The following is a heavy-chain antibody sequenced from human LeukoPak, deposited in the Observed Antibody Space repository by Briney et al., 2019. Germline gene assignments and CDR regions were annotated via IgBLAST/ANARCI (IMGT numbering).Heavy chain of an antibody. CDR1: GFTFSSYA. V-gene: IGHV3-30-3*01. Sequence: GGSLRLSCAASGFTFSSYAMHWVRQAPGKGLEWVAVISYDGSNKYYADSVKGRFTISRDNSKNTLYLEMNTLRAEDTAVYYCAKDREIRYGAYDLGDDWGQGTLVTVSS. J-gene: IGHJ4*02. CDR3: AKDREIRYGAYDLGDD. CDR2: ISYDGSNK. D-gene: IGHD5-12*01.